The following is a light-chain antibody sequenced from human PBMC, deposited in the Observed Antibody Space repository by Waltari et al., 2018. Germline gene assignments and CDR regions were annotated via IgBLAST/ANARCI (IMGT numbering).Light chain of an antibody. V-gene: IGLV2-14*01. CDR1: NSDVGGHNH. J-gene: IGLJ3*02. CDR2: DGS. Sequence: QSALTQPASVSGSPGQSITISCTGTNSDVGGHNHVSWYQQHPGTAPKLMMYDGSNRPSGFSDRVSGSKSDNTASLPRSGLQAEDEADYYCNSFTDSVTWVFGGGTKLTVL. CDR3: NSFTDSVTWV.